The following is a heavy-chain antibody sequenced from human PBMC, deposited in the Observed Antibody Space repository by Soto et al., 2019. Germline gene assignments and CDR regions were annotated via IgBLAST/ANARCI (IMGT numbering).Heavy chain of an antibody. CDR3: GKVPFFEGSYSYSYYGMDV. J-gene: IGHJ6*02. CDR2: ISSNGVGT. Sequence: PGGSLRLSCAASGFTLSGYARDWVRQAPGKGLEYVSGISSNGVGTYYANSVQGRFTISRDNSKNTVYLQMDSLRPEDMAVYYFGKVPFFEGSYSYSYYGMDVWGQGTTVTVSS. V-gene: IGHV3-64*01. CDR1: GFTLSGYA. D-gene: IGHD3-10*01.